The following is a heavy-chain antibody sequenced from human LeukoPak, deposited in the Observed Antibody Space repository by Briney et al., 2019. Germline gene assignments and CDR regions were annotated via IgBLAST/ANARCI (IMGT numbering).Heavy chain of an antibody. CDR1: GFAFSSYG. J-gene: IGHJ4*02. CDR3: AKEVRHCSGGRCPWSH. D-gene: IGHD2-15*01. Sequence: GGSLRLSCAASGFAFSSYGMHWVRQTAGRGLEWVSGITADDDSANYADSVQGRLTISRDISKKTLYLQMHSLRGDDTAVYYCAKEVRHCSGGRCPWSHWGQGTLVSVSS. CDR2: ITADDDSA. V-gene: IGHV3-23*01.